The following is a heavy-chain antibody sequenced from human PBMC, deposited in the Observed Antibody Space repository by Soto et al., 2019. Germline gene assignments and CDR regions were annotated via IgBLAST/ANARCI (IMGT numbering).Heavy chain of an antibody. D-gene: IGHD2-15*01. J-gene: IGHJ4*02. Sequence: EVQLLESGGGLVQPGGSLRLSCAASGFTFSSYAMSWVRQAPGKGLKWVSVISGSAGTTYYADSVKGRFTISRDSSKNTLYLQMNSLRAEDTAVYYCAKDLKEVAYCSGGSCYSDYWGQGTLVTVSS. V-gene: IGHV3-23*01. CDR3: AKDLKEVAYCSGGSCYSDY. CDR1: GFTFSSYA. CDR2: ISGSAGTT.